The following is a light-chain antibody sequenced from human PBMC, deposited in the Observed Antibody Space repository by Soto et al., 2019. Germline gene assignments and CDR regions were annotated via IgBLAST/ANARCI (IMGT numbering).Light chain of an antibody. J-gene: IGKJ1*01. CDR1: QTLRSGY. CDR2: DVS. CDR3: HQYGSSPRA. V-gene: IGKV3-20*01. Sequence: EMVLTQSPGTLSLSPGDRATLSCRASQTLRSGYLAWYQHKPGQAPRLLIYDVSSRTPGTPDRFSGSGSGTDFTLAISRLEPEDFAVYYCHQYGSSPRAFRQGTKVEVK.